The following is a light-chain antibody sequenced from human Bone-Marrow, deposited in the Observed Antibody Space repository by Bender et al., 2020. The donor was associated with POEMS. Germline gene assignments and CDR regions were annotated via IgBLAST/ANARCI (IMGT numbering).Light chain of an antibody. V-gene: IGLV2-8*01. Sequence: QSALTQPPSASGSAGQSVTISCTGTSSDVGGYNYVSWYQQQYPGKAPKLVIFQVSQRPSGVPDRFSGSKSGNTASLTISGLHPEDEATYFCCSYAGSYNSFLFGGGTNLTVL. CDR2: QVS. J-gene: IGLJ2*01. CDR3: CSYAGSYNSFL. CDR1: SSDVGGYNY.